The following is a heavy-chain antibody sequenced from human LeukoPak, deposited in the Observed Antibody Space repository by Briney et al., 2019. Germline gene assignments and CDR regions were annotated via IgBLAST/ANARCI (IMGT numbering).Heavy chain of an antibody. CDR1: GFTFSNYW. D-gene: IGHD4-17*01. V-gene: IGHV3-74*03. CDR2: ISTDGSST. CDR3: ARGFDYGDYLDY. J-gene: IGHJ4*02. Sequence: PGGSLRLSCAASGFTFSNYWMHWVRQAPGKGLVWVSRISTDGSSTTYADSVKGRFTISRDNAKNTLYLEMNSLRAEDTAVYYCARGFDYGDYLDYWGQGTLVTVSS.